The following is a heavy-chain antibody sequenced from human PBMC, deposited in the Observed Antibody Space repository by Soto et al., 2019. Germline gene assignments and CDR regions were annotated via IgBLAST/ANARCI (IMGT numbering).Heavy chain of an antibody. CDR2: TNPSTGTT. D-gene: IGHD3-10*01. CDR3: ARASWDRVRGCKEFDY. J-gene: IGHJ4*02. V-gene: IGHV1-46*01. CDR1: GYTFTNDY. Sequence: QVQLVQSGAEVKKPGASVKVSCKASGYTFTNDYMHWVRQAPGQGLEWMGITNPSTGTTSYAQKFQGRVTMTRDTSTSTVNMELSSLRSDDTAVYYCARASWDRVRGCKEFDYWGQGTLFTGSS.